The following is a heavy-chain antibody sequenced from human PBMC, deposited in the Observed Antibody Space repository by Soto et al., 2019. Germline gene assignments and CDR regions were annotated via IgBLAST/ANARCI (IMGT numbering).Heavy chain of an antibody. CDR1: GGTFSSYT. J-gene: IGHJ5*02. CDR3: ARYYSSSSVNWFDP. Sequence: QVQLVQSGAEVKKPGSSVKVSCKASGGTFSSYTICWVRQAPGQGLEWMGRIIPILGIANYAQKFQGRVTITADKSTSTAYMELSSLRSEDTAVYYCARYYSSSSVNWFDPWGQGTLVTVSS. CDR2: IIPILGIA. D-gene: IGHD6-6*01. V-gene: IGHV1-69*02.